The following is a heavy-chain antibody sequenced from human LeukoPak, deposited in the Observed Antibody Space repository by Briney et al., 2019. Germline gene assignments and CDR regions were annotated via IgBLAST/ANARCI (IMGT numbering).Heavy chain of an antibody. CDR1: GGSFSGYY. CDR2: INHSGST. V-gene: IGHV4-34*01. D-gene: IGHD3-3*01. J-gene: IGHJ4*02. Sequence: SETLSLTCAVYGGSFSGYYWSWIHQPPGKGLEWTGEINHSGSTNYNPSLKSRVTISVDTSKNQFSLKLSSVTAADTAVYYCARCRYYDFWSGYYHLFDYWGQGTLVTVSS. CDR3: ARCRYYDFWSGYYHLFDY.